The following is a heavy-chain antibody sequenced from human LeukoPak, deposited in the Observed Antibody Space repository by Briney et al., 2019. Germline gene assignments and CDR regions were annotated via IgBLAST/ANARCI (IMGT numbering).Heavy chain of an antibody. D-gene: IGHD2-15*01. Sequence: PGGSLRLSCAASGFTFSSYTMHWVRQAPGKGLEWVAVISYDGSNDYYADSVRGRFSISRDSSRNTLYLQMNSLRAEDTALYYCAAEYCGGGFCYTRHSGHDYWGQGTLVTVSS. CDR1: GFTFSSYT. CDR2: ISYDGSND. V-gene: IGHV3-30*04. J-gene: IGHJ4*02. CDR3: AAEYCGGGFCYTRHSGHDY.